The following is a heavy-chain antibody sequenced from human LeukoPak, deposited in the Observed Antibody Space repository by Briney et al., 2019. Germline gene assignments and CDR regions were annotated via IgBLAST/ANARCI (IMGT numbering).Heavy chain of an antibody. CDR1: GFTFSTYG. D-gene: IGHD3-3*01. CDR2: ISGSGGST. Sequence: GGSLRLSCAASGFTFSTYGMSWVRQAPGKGLEWVSSISGSGGSTYYADSVKGRFTISRDNSKNTLYLQMNSLRAEDTAVYYCAKNEYDFWSGYAMNWGQGTLVTVSS. V-gene: IGHV3-23*01. J-gene: IGHJ4*02. CDR3: AKNEYDFWSGYAMN.